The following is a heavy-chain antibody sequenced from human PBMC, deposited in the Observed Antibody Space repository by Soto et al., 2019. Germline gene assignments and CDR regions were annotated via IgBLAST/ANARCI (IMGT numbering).Heavy chain of an antibody. CDR1: GFTFSSYW. D-gene: IGHD2-21*01. J-gene: IGHJ6*04. Sequence: EVQLVESGGALVQPGGSLRLSCAASGFTFSSYWMYWVRQAPGKGLVWVSRLDAEGGGKIYADSVKGRFTISRDKARNTLYLQMESLRCEDTDVYYCETDRGRVKKSGVVLNANQVGAWGKGTTVTVSS. CDR3: ETDRGRVKKSGVVLNANQVGA. V-gene: IGHV3-74*01. CDR2: LDAEGGGK.